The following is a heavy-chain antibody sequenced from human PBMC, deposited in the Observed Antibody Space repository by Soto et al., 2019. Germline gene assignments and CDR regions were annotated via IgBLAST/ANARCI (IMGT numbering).Heavy chain of an antibody. CDR3: ARNSGRQQLVLGDY. Sequence: EVQLLESGGGLVQPGGSMRLSCAASGFTFSSYAMRWVRQAPGKGLEWVSAISGSGGSTYYADSVKGRFTISRDNTKNTLYLQMNSLRAEDTAVYYCARNSGRQQLVLGDYWGQGTLVTFSS. J-gene: IGHJ4*02. CDR1: GFTFSSYA. D-gene: IGHD6-13*01. CDR2: ISGSGGST. V-gene: IGHV3-23*01.